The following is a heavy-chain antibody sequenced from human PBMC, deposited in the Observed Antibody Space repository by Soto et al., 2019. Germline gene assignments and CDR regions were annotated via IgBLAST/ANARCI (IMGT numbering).Heavy chain of an antibody. Sequence: QVQLQESGPGLVKPSETLSLTCTVSGGSISSYYWSWIRQPPGKGLEWIGYIYNSGRTNYNPSLNSRVTISVDTSNNQFALKLSSVTAADTVVYYCARRYGYSFDYWGQGTLVTVSS. CDR2: IYNSGRT. CDR1: GGSISSYY. V-gene: IGHV4-59*08. D-gene: IGHD1-1*01. CDR3: ARRYGYSFDY. J-gene: IGHJ4*02.